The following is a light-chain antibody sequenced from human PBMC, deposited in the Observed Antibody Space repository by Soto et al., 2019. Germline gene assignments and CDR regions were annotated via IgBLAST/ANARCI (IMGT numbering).Light chain of an antibody. CDR1: QSISSW. CDR3: QQYNSYLYT. J-gene: IGKJ2*01. Sequence: DSQMTQSPSTLSASVGDRVTITCRASQSISSWLAWYQQKPGKAPQHLIYDASSLESGVPSRFSGSGSGTEFILTISSLQPDDFATYYCQQYNSYLYTFGQGTKLEIK. V-gene: IGKV1-5*01. CDR2: DAS.